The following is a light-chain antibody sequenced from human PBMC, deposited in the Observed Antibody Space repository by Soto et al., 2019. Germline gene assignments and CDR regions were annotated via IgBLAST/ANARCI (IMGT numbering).Light chain of an antibody. CDR3: QQRSSAIT. CDR1: QGISSF. Sequence: DVQMTQSPSSLSASVGDRVTITCRASQGISSFLAWYQQIPGKVPKLLIYSASTLQSGVPSRFSGSGSGTDFTLTISSLQPEDFAVYYCQQRSSAITFGQGTRLEI. CDR2: SAS. V-gene: IGKV1-27*01. J-gene: IGKJ5*01.